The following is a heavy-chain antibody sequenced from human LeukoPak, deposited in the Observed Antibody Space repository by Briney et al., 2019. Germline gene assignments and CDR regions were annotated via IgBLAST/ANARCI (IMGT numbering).Heavy chain of an antibody. CDR1: GDSVSSNSAA. CDR2: TYYRSKWHY. CDR3: AGYSYGVRPS. J-gene: IGHJ5*02. D-gene: IGHD5-18*01. V-gene: IGHV6-1*01. Sequence: SQTLSLTCVISGDSVSSNSAAWNWIRQSPSRGLEWLGRTYYRSKWHYDYAVSVKSRITINPDTSKNQFSLHLGSVTPEDTAVYYCAGYSYGVRPSWGQGTLVSVSS.